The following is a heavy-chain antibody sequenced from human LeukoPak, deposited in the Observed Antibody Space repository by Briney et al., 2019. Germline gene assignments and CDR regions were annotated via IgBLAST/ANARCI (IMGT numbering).Heavy chain of an antibody. CDR1: GFTFSSYA. V-gene: IGHV3-30-3*01. Sequence: PGGSLRLSCAASGFTFSSYAMHWVRQAPGKGLEWVAVISYDGSNKYYADSVKGRFTISRDNSKNTLYLQMNSLRAEDTAVYYCAREGYSSGHFDYWGQGTLATVSS. J-gene: IGHJ4*02. D-gene: IGHD6-19*01. CDR3: AREGYSSGHFDY. CDR2: ISYDGSNK.